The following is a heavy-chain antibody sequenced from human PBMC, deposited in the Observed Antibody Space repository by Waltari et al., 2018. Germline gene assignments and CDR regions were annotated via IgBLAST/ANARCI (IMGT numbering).Heavy chain of an antibody. D-gene: IGHD2-21*02. CDR2: IYHRGGT. J-gene: IGHJ3*02. CDR1: GGSISSGGYY. Sequence: QVQLQESGPGLVKPSPTLSLTCTVSGGSISSGGYYWSWIRQHPGKGLEWIGYIYHRGGTYYNPSLKSRVTISVDRSKNQFSLKLRSVTAADTAGYYWAREGEGVVVTASDAFDIWGQGKMVTVSS. CDR3: AREGEGVVVTASDAFDI. V-gene: IGHV4-31*03.